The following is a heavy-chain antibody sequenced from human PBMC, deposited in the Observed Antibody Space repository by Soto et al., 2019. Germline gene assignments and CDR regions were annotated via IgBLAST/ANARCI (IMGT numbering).Heavy chain of an antibody. Sequence: QVQLVQSGAEVKKPGASVRISCRTSGYTCTSYAITWLRHAPGQRLEWMGWINGGNGDTKYSQKFQDRLSITRDTSATTVSLGLSSLISEDTAIYYCARGPLSLYSADFRWGQGTLVTVSS. J-gene: IGHJ4*02. D-gene: IGHD1-26*01. V-gene: IGHV1-3*01. CDR3: ARGPLSLYSADFR. CDR2: INGGNGDT. CDR1: GYTCTSYA.